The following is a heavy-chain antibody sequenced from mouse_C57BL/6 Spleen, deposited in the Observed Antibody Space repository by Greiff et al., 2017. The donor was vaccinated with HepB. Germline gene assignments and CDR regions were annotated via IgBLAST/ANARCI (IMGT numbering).Heavy chain of an antibody. V-gene: IGHV7-3*01. Sequence: VQLKESGGGLVQPGGSLSLSCAASGFTFTDYYMSWVRQPPGKALEWLGFIRNKANGYTTEYSASVKGRFTISRDNSQSILYLQMNALRAEDSATYYCARSTSYSNYYYAMDYWGQGTSVTVSS. J-gene: IGHJ4*01. D-gene: IGHD2-5*01. CDR3: ARSTSYSNYYYAMDY. CDR1: GFTFTDYY. CDR2: IRNKANGYTT.